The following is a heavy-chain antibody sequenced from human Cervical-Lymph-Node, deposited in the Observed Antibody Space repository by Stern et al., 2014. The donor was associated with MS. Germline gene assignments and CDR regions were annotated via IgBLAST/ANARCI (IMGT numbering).Heavy chain of an antibody. CDR1: GFTFSSYG. CDR3: ARDYEDTSMLFDH. V-gene: IGHV3-30*03. D-gene: IGHD2-8*01. CDR2: ISYDGNNK. J-gene: IGHJ4*02. Sequence: QVQLVESGGAVVQPGRSLRLSCAASGFTFSSYGMHWVRQAPGKGLEWVTVISYDGNNKYYAASVKGRFTISRDNSKNTLHLQMNSVTPDDTAIYYCARDYEDTSMLFDHWGQGTLVTVSS.